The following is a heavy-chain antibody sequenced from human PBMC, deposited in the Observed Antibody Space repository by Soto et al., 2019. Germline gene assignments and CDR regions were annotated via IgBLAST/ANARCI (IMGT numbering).Heavy chain of an antibody. D-gene: IGHD1-1*01. CDR3: ARRTERYGNNCFDS. Sequence: ASVKVSCKASGYTFIAYYMNWVRQATGQGREWMGWINPSTGNAGYAQKFQGRLTMTSNTSISTAYLELSSLRSDDTAGYFCARRTERYGNNCFDSWGQGTLVTVSS. V-gene: IGHV1-8*01. J-gene: IGHJ5*01. CDR1: GYTFIAYY. CDR2: INPSTGNA.